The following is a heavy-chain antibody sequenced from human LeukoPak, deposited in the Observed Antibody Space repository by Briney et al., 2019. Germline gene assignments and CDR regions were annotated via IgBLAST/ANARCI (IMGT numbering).Heavy chain of an antibody. J-gene: IGHJ4*02. CDR3: ARDRGKDYFDS. D-gene: IGHD4-23*01. CDR2: VRNDASDT. CDR1: GLTFTSHG. Sequence: GGSLRLSWTTAGLTFTSHGFHWLRQVVGKRLEWVAFVRNDASDTYHANSVKGRFSVSRDDSKNTLYLQMNSLRPEDTAIYYCARDRGKDYFDSWGQGTQVTVSS. V-gene: IGHV3-30*02.